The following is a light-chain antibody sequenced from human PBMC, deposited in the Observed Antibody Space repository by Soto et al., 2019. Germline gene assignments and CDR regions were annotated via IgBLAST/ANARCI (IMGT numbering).Light chain of an antibody. J-gene: IGKJ1*01. CDR3: QEYNSYSGT. Sequence: DIQMTQSPSIMSASLGDRVTITCLASHNINRLLAWYQQKPGKAPKLLIYDASRLESGVPSRFGGSGSGTEFTLSISSLQPDDFAIYYCQEYNSYSGTFGPGTKVDIK. CDR1: HNINRL. V-gene: IGKV1-5*01. CDR2: DAS.